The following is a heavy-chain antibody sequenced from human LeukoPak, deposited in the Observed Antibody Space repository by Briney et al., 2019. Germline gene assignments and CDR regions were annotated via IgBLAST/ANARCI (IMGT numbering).Heavy chain of an antibody. V-gene: IGHV1-18*01. Sequence: ASVKVSCKASGYTFTSYGISWVRQAPGQGLEWMGWISAYNGNTNYAQKLQGRVTMATDTSTSTAYMELRSLRSDDTAVYYCASGEGYCSGGSCYYDYWGQGTLVTVSS. CDR1: GYTFTSYG. J-gene: IGHJ4*02. CDR3: ASGEGYCSGGSCYYDY. D-gene: IGHD2-15*01. CDR2: ISAYNGNT.